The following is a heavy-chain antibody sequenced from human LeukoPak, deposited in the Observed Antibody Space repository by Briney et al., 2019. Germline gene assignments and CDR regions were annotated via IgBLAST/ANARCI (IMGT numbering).Heavy chain of an antibody. CDR1: GFTFSSYA. J-gene: IGHJ5*02. CDR3: AKSRWGYYDCGES. Sequence: GGSLRLSCAASGFTFSSYAMHWVRQAPGKGLEWVAVISYDGSNKYYADSVKGRFTISRDSSKNTLYLQMNSLRAGDAAVYYCAKSRWGYYDCGESWGQGTLVTVSS. D-gene: IGHD3-22*01. CDR2: ISYDGSNK. V-gene: IGHV3-30*04.